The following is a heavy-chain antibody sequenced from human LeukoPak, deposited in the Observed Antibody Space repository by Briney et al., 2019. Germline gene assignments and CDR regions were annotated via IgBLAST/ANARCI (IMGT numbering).Heavy chain of an antibody. CDR3: ATGIGTLWSGYYHDY. D-gene: IGHD3-3*01. V-gene: IGHV1-69*04. CDR1: GGTSSTYA. J-gene: IGHJ4*02. CDR2: IIPVLGVA. Sequence: ASVKVSCKASGGTSSTYAISWVRQAPGQGLEWRGRIIPVLGVANYAQKFQGRVTISADKSTSTAYMEVSGLRSEDTAVYYCATGIGTLWSGYYHDYWGQGTLVTVSS.